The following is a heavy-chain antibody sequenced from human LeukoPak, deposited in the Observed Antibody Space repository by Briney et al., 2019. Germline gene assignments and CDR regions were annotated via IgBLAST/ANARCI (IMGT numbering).Heavy chain of an antibody. CDR3: ARVGYWNAFDY. Sequence: GGSLRLSCAASGFTVSSNHMSWVRQAPGKGLEWVSVIYSGGSTYYADSVKGRFTISRDNSKNTLYLQMNSLRAEDTAVYYCARVGYWNAFDYWGQGTLVTVSS. J-gene: IGHJ4*02. CDR2: IYSGGST. V-gene: IGHV3-66*01. D-gene: IGHD1-1*01. CDR1: GFTVSSNH.